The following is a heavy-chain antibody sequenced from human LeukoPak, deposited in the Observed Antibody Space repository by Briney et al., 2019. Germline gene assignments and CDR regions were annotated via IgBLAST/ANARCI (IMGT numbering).Heavy chain of an antibody. Sequence: SVKVSCKASGYTFTSYSISWVRQAPGQGLEWMGRIIPILGIANYAQKFQGRVTITADKSTSTAYMELSSLRSEDTAVYYCARAVVGAFDIWGQGTMVTVSS. D-gene: IGHD2-15*01. CDR3: ARAVVGAFDI. CDR2: IIPILGIA. J-gene: IGHJ3*02. CDR1: GYTFTSYS. V-gene: IGHV1-69*02.